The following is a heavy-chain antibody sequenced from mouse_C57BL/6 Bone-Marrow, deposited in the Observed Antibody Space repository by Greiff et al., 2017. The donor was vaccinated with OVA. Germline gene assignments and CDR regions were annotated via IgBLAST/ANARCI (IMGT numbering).Heavy chain of an antibody. Sequence: QVQLQQSGPELVKPGASVKISCKASGYAFSSYWMNWVKQRPGKGLEWIGRIYPGDGATNYNGKFTGKATLTADKSSSTTYMQLSSLTSKDSAVSFCARPPAYYSNWYFDFWGTGTTVTVSS. CDR3: ARPPAYYSNWYFDF. D-gene: IGHD2-5*01. CDR2: IYPGDGAT. J-gene: IGHJ1*03. CDR1: GYAFSSYW. V-gene: IGHV1-82*01.